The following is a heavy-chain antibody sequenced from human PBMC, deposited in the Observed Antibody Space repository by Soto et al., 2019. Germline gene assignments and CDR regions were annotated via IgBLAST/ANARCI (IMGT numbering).Heavy chain of an antibody. CDR2: INAGNGNT. V-gene: IGHV1-3*01. CDR3: ARDGRIAAAGWDWFDP. J-gene: IGHJ5*02. Sequence: QVQLVQSGAEVKKPGASVKVSCMASGYTFTSYAMHWVRQAPGQRLEWMGWINAGNGNTKYSQKFQGRVTITRDTSASTAYMELSSLRSEDTAVYYCARDGRIAAAGWDWFDPWGQGTLVTVSS. D-gene: IGHD6-13*01. CDR1: GYTFTSYA.